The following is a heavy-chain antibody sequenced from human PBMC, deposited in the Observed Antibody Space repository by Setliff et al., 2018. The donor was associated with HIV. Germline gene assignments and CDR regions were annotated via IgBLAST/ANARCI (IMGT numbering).Heavy chain of an antibody. CDR2: ISTYNGNT. V-gene: IGHV1-18*01. Sequence: ASVKVSCKAFGYSFTSYGISWVRQAPGQGLEWMGWISTYNGNTNYAQKVQGRVTMTTDTSTNTAYMELRSLRSDDTAVYYCASSVDNYGDNRWFDPWGQGTLVTVSS. J-gene: IGHJ5*02. D-gene: IGHD4-17*01. CDR1: GYSFTSYG. CDR3: ASSVDNYGDNRWFDP.